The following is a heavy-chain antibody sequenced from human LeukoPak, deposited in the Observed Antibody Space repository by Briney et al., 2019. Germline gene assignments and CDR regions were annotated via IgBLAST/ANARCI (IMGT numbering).Heavy chain of an antibody. CDR3: ARGSEGWFAEFASRNYYNYYLDV. J-gene: IGHJ6*03. V-gene: IGHV4-4*07. CDR2: IYTSGST. Sequence: SETLSLTCTVSGASISNYYWSWIRQPAGKGLEWIGRIYTSGSTNYSPSLKSRVTMSVDTSKNQFSLMLSSVTAADTAVYYCARGSEGWFAEFASRNYYNYYLDVWGKGTTVTISS. CDR1: GASISNYY. D-gene: IGHD3-10*01.